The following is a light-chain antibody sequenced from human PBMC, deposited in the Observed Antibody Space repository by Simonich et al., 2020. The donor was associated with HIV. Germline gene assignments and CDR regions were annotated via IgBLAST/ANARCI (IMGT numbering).Light chain of an antibody. CDR1: SSDVGGYNY. Sequence: QSALTQPASVSGSPGQSITISCTGTSSDVGGYNYVSWYQQHPGKAPKLMIYDVSKRPSGVSNRFSGSKSGNTASLRISGLQAEDEADYYCCSYAGSSTLVFGGGTKLTVL. CDR3: CSYAGSSTLV. CDR2: DVS. V-gene: IGLV2-23*02. J-gene: IGLJ2*01.